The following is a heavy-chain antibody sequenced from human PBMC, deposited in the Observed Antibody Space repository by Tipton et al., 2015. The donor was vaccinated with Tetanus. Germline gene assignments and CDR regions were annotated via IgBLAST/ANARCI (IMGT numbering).Heavy chain of an antibody. J-gene: IGHJ6*02. Sequence: SLRLSCAASGFTFSSDWMHWVRQAPGKGLVWVSGSTWNSGSIGYADSVKGRFTISRDNAKNFLYLQMNSLRVEDTALYYCAKSGGRTGYGMDVWGQGITVTVSS. D-gene: IGHD1-26*01. CDR3: AKSGGRTGYGMDV. CDR2: STWNSGSI. V-gene: IGHV3-9*01. CDR1: GFTFSSDW.